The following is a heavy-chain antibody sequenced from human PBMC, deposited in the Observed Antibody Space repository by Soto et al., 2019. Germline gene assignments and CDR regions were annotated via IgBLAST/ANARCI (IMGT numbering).Heavy chain of an antibody. D-gene: IGHD2-8*02. CDR1: GFTFSTYS. V-gene: IGHV3-48*01. CDR3: ARSGYFDY. Sequence: PGGSLRLSCAASGFTFSTYSMNWVRQAPGKGLEWVSYISSTGNTIYYPDSVKGRFTISRDTAKKSLYLQMNSLRAEDTAVYYCARSGYFDYWVQGTLVTVS. J-gene: IGHJ4*02. CDR2: ISSTGNTI.